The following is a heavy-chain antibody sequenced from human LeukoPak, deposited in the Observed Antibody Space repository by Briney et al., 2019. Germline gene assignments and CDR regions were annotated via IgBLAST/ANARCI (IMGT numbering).Heavy chain of an antibody. CDR2: ISSSSSYI. V-gene: IGHV3-21*01. Sequence: GGSLRLSCAASGFTFSSYSMNWVRQAPGKGLEWVSSISSSSSYIYYADSVKGRFTISRDNAKNSLYLQMNSLRAEDTAVYYCARDMRGSSWYDWSLPFDYWGQGTLVTVSS. CDR3: ARDMRGSSWYDWSLPFDY. D-gene: IGHD6-13*01. J-gene: IGHJ4*02. CDR1: GFTFSSYS.